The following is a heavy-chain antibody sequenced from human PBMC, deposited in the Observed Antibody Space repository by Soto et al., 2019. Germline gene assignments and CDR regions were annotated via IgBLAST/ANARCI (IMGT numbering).Heavy chain of an antibody. V-gene: IGHV4-39*01. Sequence: QLQLQESGPGLVKPSETLSLTCTVSGASISSTTYYWGWIRQPPGKGLEWIGTIHYSGITYYNPSLKSRVTISLDTSKKQFSLKLTSVTAADTSVYYCARHPRVIGRYDFDYWGQGTLVTVSS. CDR1: GASISSTTYY. D-gene: IGHD3-16*01. CDR3: ARHPRVIGRYDFDY. J-gene: IGHJ4*02. CDR2: IHYSGIT.